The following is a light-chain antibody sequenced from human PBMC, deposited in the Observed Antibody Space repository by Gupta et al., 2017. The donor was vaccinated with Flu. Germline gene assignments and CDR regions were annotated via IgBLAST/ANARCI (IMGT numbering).Light chain of an antibody. J-gene: IGLJ2*01. CDR2: KDS. CDR1: ALPEQY. Sequence: SYALTQPPSVSVSPGQTARSTCSGDALPEQYAYWYQQKPGQAPVLVIYKDSERPSGIPERFSGSSSGTTVTLTISGVQAEDEAEYYCQSADSSGAYEVFGGGTKLTVL. CDR3: QSADSSGAYEV. V-gene: IGLV3-25*03.